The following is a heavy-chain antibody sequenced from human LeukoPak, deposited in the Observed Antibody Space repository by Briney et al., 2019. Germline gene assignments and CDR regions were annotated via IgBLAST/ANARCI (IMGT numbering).Heavy chain of an antibody. J-gene: IGHJ6*03. CDR2: IHYRGRT. D-gene: IGHD3-10*01. CDR1: GDSINSNY. Sequence: SETLSLTCSVSGDSINSNYWIWIRQSPGKGLEWIGDIHYRGRTTYNPYLKSGVVMLLDTSKNQFSLRLSSVTAADTAVYYGERDGVEVRPSYYHYYMDVWGQGTTVTVSS. CDR3: ERDGVEVRPSYYHYYMDV. V-gene: IGHV4-59*01.